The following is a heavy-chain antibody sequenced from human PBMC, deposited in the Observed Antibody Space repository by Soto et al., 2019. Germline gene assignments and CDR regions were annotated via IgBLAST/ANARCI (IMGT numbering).Heavy chain of an antibody. CDR2: IKSKTDGGTT. D-gene: IGHD5-18*01. CDR1: GLSLSNAW. CDR3: TGYSYHY. V-gene: IGHV3-15*01. J-gene: IGHJ4*02. Sequence: GIRRLSGAAAGLSLSNAWISWVRQAPGKGLEWVGRIKSKTDGGTTDYAAPVKGRFTISRDDSKHTLYLQMNSLKTEDTAVYYCTGYSYHYWGQGTLVTGSS.